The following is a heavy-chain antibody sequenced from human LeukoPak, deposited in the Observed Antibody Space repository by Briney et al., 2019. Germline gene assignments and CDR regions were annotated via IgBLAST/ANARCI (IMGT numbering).Heavy chain of an antibody. CDR3: ARSEGAGDYGEGLDY. CDR2: IYYSGST. D-gene: IGHD4-17*01. CDR1: GGSISSGGYY. V-gene: IGHV4-31*03. J-gene: IGHJ4*02. Sequence: SQTLSLTCTVSGGSISSGGYYWSWIRQHPGKGLEWIGYIYYSGSTYYNPSLKSRVTISADTSKNQFSLKLSSVTAADTAVYYCARSEGAGDYGEGLDYWGQGTLVTVSS.